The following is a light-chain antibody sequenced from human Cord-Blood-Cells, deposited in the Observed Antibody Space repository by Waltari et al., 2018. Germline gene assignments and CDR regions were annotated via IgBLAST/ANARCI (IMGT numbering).Light chain of an antibody. CDR3: SSYTSSSTLEV. Sequence: QSALTQPASVSGSPGQSITISCTGTSSDVGGYHYVSWYQQHPGKAPNLMIYDVSNRPSGVSNRCSGSKSGNTASLTISGLQAEDEADYYCSSYTSSSTLEVFGGGTKLTVL. CDR2: DVS. J-gene: IGLJ3*02. V-gene: IGLV2-14*01. CDR1: SSDVGGYHY.